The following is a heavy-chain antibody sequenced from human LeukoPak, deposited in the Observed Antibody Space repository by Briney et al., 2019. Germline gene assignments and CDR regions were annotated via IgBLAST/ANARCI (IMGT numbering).Heavy chain of an antibody. D-gene: IGHD6-19*01. J-gene: IGHJ4*02. CDR2: IIPIFGTA. V-gene: IGHV1-69*05. CDR3: ARASRVAGTDFDY. Sequence: SVKVSCKASGGTFSSYAISWVRQAPGQGLEWMGGIIPIFGTANYAQKFQGRVTMTTDTSTSTAYMELRSLRSDDTAVYYCARASRVAGTDFDYWGQGTLVTVSS. CDR1: GGTFSSYA.